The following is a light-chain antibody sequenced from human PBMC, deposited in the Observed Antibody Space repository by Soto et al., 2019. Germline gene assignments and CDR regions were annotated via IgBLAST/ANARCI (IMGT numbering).Light chain of an antibody. CDR1: SSDVGGYNF. CDR2: EVN. CDR3: SSYAGTNVV. V-gene: IGLV2-8*01. J-gene: IGLJ2*01. Sequence: QSVLTQPPSASGSPGQSVTISCTGTSSDVGGYNFVSWYQQHPDKAPKLMIFEVNKRPSGVPDRFSGSKSGNTASLTVSGLQAEDEADYYCSSYAGTNVVFGGGTKLTVL.